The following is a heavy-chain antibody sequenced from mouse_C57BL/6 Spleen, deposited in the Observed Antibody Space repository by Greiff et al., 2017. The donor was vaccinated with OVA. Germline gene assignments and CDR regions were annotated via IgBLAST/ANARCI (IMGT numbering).Heavy chain of an antibody. D-gene: IGHD2-2*01. Sequence: EVQRVESEGGLVQPGSSMKLSCTASGFTFSDYYMAWVRQVPEKGLEWVANINYDGSSTYYLDSLKSRFIISRDNAKNILYLQMSSLKSEDTATDYCARGGWLREDAMDYWGQGTSVTVSS. V-gene: IGHV5-16*01. CDR3: ARGGWLREDAMDY. J-gene: IGHJ4*01. CDR2: INYDGSST. CDR1: GFTFSDYY.